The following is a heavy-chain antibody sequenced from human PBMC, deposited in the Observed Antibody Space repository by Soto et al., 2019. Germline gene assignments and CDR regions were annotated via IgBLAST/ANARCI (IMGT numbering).Heavy chain of an antibody. D-gene: IGHD6-13*01. CDR3: ARDSLIAAAVVESDFDY. Sequence: GGSLRLSCAASGFTFSSYAMHWVRQAPGKGLEWVAVISYDGSNKYYADSVKGRFTISRDNSKNTLYLQMNSLRAEDTAVYYCARDSLIAAAVVESDFDYWGQGTLVTVSS. CDR1: GFTFSSYA. J-gene: IGHJ4*02. CDR2: ISYDGSNK. V-gene: IGHV3-30-3*01.